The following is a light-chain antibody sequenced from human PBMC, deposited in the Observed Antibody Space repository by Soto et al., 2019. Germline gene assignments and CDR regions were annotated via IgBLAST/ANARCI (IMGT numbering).Light chain of an antibody. CDR1: QSLLYSNGYNY. J-gene: IGKJ3*01. Sequence: DIVMTQSPLSLPVTPGEPASISCRSSQSLLYSNGYNYLDWYLQKPGQSPQLLIYLGSNRASGVPDRFSGSGSGTEFTLTISSVEAEDVGIYYCMQSLGIPLTFGPGTKVDVK. CDR2: LGS. CDR3: MQSLGIPLT. V-gene: IGKV2-28*01.